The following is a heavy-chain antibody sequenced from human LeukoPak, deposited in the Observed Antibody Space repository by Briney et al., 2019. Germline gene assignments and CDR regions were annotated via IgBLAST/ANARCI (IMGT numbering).Heavy chain of an antibody. CDR1: GFTFSSYA. Sequence: GRSLRLSCAASGFTFSSYAMHWVRQAPGKRLEWVAVISYDGSNKYYADSVKGRFTISRDNSKNTLYLQMNSLKAEDTAVYYCARGGRGIAALIGAFGIWGQGTMVTVSS. CDR2: ISYDGSNK. J-gene: IGHJ3*02. V-gene: IGHV3-30*01. D-gene: IGHD6-13*01. CDR3: ARGGRGIAALIGAFGI.